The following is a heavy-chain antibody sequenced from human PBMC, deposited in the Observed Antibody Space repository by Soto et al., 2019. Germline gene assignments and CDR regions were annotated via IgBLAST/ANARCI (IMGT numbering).Heavy chain of an antibody. CDR1: GYIFTSYS. V-gene: IGHV1-3*04. D-gene: IGHD1-1*01. Sequence: QVQLVQSGAEVRKPGASVKISCRTSGYIFTSYSHHWVRQAPGRGLEWVGRALTGFSDIRFSETFQGRAEISSDTSASTVYLEVTSLTSDDTAIYYCSRDDDFWGQGTLVTVSS. J-gene: IGHJ4*02. CDR3: SRDDDF. CDR2: ALTGFSDI.